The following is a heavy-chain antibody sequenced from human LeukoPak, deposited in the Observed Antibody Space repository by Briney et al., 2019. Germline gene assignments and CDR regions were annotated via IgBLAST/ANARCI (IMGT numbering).Heavy chain of an antibody. J-gene: IGHJ4*02. D-gene: IGHD3/OR15-3a*01. CDR2: ISYHGSNK. CDR1: GFTFSSYS. Sequence: GSLRLSCAASGFTFSSYSMHWVRQAPGKGLEWLTLISYHGSNKEYTDSVKGRFTISRDNSKNTLFLQMNSLRTEDTAIYFCARSPERLGQGYLDSWGQGTLVTVSS. CDR3: ARSPERLGQGYLDS. V-gene: IGHV3-30*04.